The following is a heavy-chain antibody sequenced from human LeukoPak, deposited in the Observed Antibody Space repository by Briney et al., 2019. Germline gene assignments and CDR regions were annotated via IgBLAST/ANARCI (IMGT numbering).Heavy chain of an antibody. CDR1: GFTFSSYW. CDR3: ARVLSVVDDAFDI. J-gene: IGHJ3*02. V-gene: IGHV3-7*01. CDR2: IKQDGSEK. D-gene: IGHD2-2*01. Sequence: GGSLRLSCAASGFTFSSYWMSWARQAPGKGLEWVANIKQDGSEKYYVDSVKGRFTISRDNAKNSLYLQMNSLRAEDTAVYYCARVLSVVDDAFDIWGQGTMVTVSS.